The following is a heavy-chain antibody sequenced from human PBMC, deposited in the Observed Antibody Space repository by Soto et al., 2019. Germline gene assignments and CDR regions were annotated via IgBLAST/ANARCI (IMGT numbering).Heavy chain of an antibody. CDR2: INAGNGNT. CDR3: ARSIVVVTALDY. V-gene: IGHV1-3*05. J-gene: IGHJ4*02. CDR1: GYTFTIYA. D-gene: IGHD2-21*02. Sequence: QVQLVQSGAEEKKPGASVKVSCKASGYTFTIYAMHWVRQAPGQRLEWMGWINAGNGNTKYSQKFQGRVTITRDTSASTAYMEPSSLRSEDTAVYYCARSIVVVTALDYWGQGTLVTVSS.